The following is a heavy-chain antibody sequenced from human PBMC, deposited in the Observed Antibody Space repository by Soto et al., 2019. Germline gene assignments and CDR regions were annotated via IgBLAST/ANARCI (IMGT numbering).Heavy chain of an antibody. CDR1: GGSISSGGYY. CDR3: AQDRRYSGYDSSKRLYYYYGMDV. J-gene: IGHJ6*02. CDR2: IYYSGST. Sequence: SETLSLTCTVSGGSISSGGYYWSWIRQHPGKGLEWIGYIYYSGSTYYNPSLKSRVTISVDTSKNQFSLKLSSVTAADTAVYYCAQDRRYSGYDSSKRLYYYYGMDVWGQGTTVTVSS. V-gene: IGHV4-31*03. D-gene: IGHD5-12*01.